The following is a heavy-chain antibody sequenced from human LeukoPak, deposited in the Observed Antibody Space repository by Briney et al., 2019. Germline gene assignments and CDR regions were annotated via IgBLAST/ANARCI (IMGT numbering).Heavy chain of an antibody. Sequence: PGGSLRPSCAASGFTFSSYAMSWVRQAPGKGLEWVSAISGSGGSTYYADSVKGRFTISRDNSKNTLYLQMNSLRAEDTAVYYCAKAPGATPCFDYWGQGTLVTVSS. CDR2: ISGSGGST. V-gene: IGHV3-23*01. CDR1: GFTFSSYA. D-gene: IGHD1-26*01. J-gene: IGHJ4*02. CDR3: AKAPGATPCFDY.